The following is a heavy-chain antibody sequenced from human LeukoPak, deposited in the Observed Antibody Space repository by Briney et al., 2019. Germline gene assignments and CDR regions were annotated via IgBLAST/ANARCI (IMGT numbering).Heavy chain of an antibody. CDR1: GFTFSTSA. J-gene: IGHJ4*02. D-gene: IGHD6-13*01. CDR2: IVVGSGAT. V-gene: IGHV1-58*01. Sequence: SVKVSCKTSGFTFSTSAVQWVRQARGQRLEWIGWIVVGSGATNYAQSLQGRFTITRDMSTNTAYMELSSLGSEDTAVYYCAREHIAAAGSFAYWGQGTLVTVSS. CDR3: AREHIAAAGSFAY.